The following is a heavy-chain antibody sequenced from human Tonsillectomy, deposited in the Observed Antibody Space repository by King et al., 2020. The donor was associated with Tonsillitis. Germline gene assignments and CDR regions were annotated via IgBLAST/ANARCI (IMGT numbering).Heavy chain of an antibody. CDR3: ARHRFGDGYNSGAAF. J-gene: IGHJ4*02. CDR2: IYPGDSDT. CDR1: GYGFTTYW. D-gene: IGHD5-24*01. Sequence: VQLVESGAEVKKPGESLKISCKGSGYGFTTYWIGWVRQMPGKGLEGMGLIYPGDSDTKYSPSFQGQVTISADKSISTAYLQWNSLKASDTAMYYCARHRFGDGYNSGAAFWGQGTLVTVSS. V-gene: IGHV5-51*01.